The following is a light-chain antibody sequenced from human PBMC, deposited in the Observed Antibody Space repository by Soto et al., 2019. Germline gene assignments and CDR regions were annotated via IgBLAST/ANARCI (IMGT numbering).Light chain of an antibody. Sequence: SYVLTQPPSVSVAPGQTARITCGGNNIGSKSVHWYQQRPGQAPVMVVYDDTDRPSGIPDRFSGSKSGNTASLTISGLQAEDEADYYCSSYTSSSTLVVFGGGTKVTVL. V-gene: IGLV3-21*02. CDR3: SSYTSSSTLVV. CDR2: DDT. CDR1: NIGSKS. J-gene: IGLJ2*01.